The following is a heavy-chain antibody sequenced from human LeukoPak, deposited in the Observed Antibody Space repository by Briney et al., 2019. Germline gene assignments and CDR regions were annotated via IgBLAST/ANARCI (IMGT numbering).Heavy chain of an antibody. D-gene: IGHD6-19*01. CDR2: TYYRSKWYN. CDR1: GASVSSNSAA. V-gene: IGHV6-1*01. Sequence: SQTLSLTCAISGASVSSNSAAWNWIRQSPSRGLEWLGRTYYRSKWYNDYAVSVKSRITINPDTSKNQFSLQLNSVTPEDTAVYYCARDPSSGWPIVDAFDIWGQGTMVTVSS. CDR3: ARDPSSGWPIVDAFDI. J-gene: IGHJ3*02.